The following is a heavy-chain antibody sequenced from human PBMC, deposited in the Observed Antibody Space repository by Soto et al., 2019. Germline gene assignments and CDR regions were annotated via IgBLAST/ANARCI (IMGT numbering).Heavy chain of an antibody. CDR1: GFTFSSYA. CDR2: ISGSGGST. CDR3: AKATYLEHRDYYFDY. J-gene: IGHJ4*02. Sequence: GGSLRLSCAASGFTFSSYAMSWVRQAPGKGLEWVSAISGSGGSTYYADSVKGRFTISRDNSKNTLYQQMNSLRAEDTAVYYCAKATYLEHRDYYFDYWGQGTLVTVSS. V-gene: IGHV3-23*01.